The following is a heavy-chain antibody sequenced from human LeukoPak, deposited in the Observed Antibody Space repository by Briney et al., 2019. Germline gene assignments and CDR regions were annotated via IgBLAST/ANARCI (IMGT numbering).Heavy chain of an antibody. V-gene: IGHV3-7*01. CDR3: ASWYSGYDRGFGY. J-gene: IGHJ4*02. Sequence: PGGSLRLSCAASGFTFSSYCMSWVRQAPGKGLEWVANIKQDGSEKYYVDSVEGRFTISRDNAKNSLYLQMNSLRAEDTAVYYCASWYSGYDRGFGYWGQGTLVTVSS. CDR2: IKQDGSEK. D-gene: IGHD5-12*01. CDR1: GFTFSSYC.